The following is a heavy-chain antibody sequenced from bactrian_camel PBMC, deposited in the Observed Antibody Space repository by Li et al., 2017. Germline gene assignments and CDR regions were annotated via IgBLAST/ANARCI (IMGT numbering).Heavy chain of an antibody. Sequence: HVQLVESGGGLVHPGGSLRLSCAGSGFTVSLYWMHWVRQAPGKGLEMVSSISADGRTIRYEESVEGRFTISRDDAKNTVYLQMTSLKPEDTAMYYCKKDDLLGQGTQVTVS. J-gene: IGHJ4*01. CDR2: ISADGRTI. V-gene: IGHV3S1*01. CDR1: GFTVSLYW.